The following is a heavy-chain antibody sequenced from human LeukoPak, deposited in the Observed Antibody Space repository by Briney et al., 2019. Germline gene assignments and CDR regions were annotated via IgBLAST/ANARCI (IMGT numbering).Heavy chain of an antibody. CDR2: INHSGST. D-gene: IGHD2-2*01. CDR3: AGCSSTSWYAGDWFDP. J-gene: IGHJ5*02. CDR1: GGSFSDYY. V-gene: IGHV4-34*01. Sequence: SETLSLTCAVYGGSFSDYYWSWIRQSPGKGLEWIGEINHSGSTNYNPSLKSRVTISVDTSKNQFSLKLNSVTAADTAVYYCAGCSSTSWYAGDWFDPWGQGTLVTVSS.